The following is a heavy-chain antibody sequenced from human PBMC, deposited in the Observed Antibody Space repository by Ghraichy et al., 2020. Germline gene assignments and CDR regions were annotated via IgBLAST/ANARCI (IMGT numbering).Heavy chain of an antibody. CDR1: GGSISSSTYY. CDR2: IYYSGST. Sequence: SETLSLTCTVSGGSISSSTYYWGWIRQPPGKGLEWIGSIYYSGSTYYSPSLKSRVTISVDTSRNQFSLKLSSVTAADTAMYYCAVYLPGAGGTGYWGQGTLVTVSS. D-gene: IGHD1-7*01. V-gene: IGHV4-39*07. CDR3: AVYLPGAGGTGY. J-gene: IGHJ4*02.